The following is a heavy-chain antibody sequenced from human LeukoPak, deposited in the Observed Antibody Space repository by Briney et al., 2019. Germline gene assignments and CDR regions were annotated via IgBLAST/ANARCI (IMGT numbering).Heavy chain of an antibody. J-gene: IGHJ3*02. D-gene: IGHD3-16*01. Sequence: GGSLRLSCAASGFTFSSYGMHWVRQAPGKGLEWVAAIWYDGRFIFYGDPVKGRFTISRDNSKNALYLQMHSLRAEDTAVYYCATDHRGPVDGSGLGDAFDIWGQGTMVTVS. CDR3: ATDHRGPVDGSGLGDAFDI. CDR1: GFTFSSYG. CDR2: IWYDGRFI. V-gene: IGHV3-33*01.